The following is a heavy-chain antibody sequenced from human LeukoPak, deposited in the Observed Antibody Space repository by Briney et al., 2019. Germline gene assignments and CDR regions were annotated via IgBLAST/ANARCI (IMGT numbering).Heavy chain of an antibody. D-gene: IGHD5-12*01. CDR2: IDPSDSYT. Sequence: PGESLRISCKGSGYSFTSYWISWVRQMPGKGLEWMGRIDPSDSYTNYSPSFQGHVTISADKSISTAYLQWSSLKASDIAMYYCARHVVDDYSGYWFDPWGQGTLVTVSS. J-gene: IGHJ5*02. CDR3: ARHVVDDYSGYWFDP. CDR1: GYSFTSYW. V-gene: IGHV5-10-1*01.